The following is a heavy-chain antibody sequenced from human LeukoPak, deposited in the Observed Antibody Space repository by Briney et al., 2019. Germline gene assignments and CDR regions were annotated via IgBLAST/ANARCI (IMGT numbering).Heavy chain of an antibody. CDR3: ARAPPRLDGYILYY. CDR1: GGTFTNLA. CDR2: IIPTTGLA. V-gene: IGHV1-69*04. Sequence: ASVKVSCKAFGGTFTNLAISWVRQAPGQGLEWMGRIIPTTGLASYAQKFQGRVTITADRSPSTAYMELSSLRSEDTAVYYCARAPPRLDGYILYYWGQGTLVTVSS. J-gene: IGHJ4*02. D-gene: IGHD5-24*01.